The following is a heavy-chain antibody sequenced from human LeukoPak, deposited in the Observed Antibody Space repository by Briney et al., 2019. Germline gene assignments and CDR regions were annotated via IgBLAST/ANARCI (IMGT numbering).Heavy chain of an antibody. Sequence: GGSLRLSCAASGFTFSSYGMHWVRQAPGKGLEWVAFIRYDGSNKYYADSVKGRLTISRDNSKNTLYLQMNSLRAEDTAVYYCAKDLSGNEAIDYWGQGTLVTVSS. CDR3: AKDLSGNEAIDY. J-gene: IGHJ4*02. CDR1: GFTFSSYG. V-gene: IGHV3-30*02. D-gene: IGHD3-3*01. CDR2: IRYDGSNK.